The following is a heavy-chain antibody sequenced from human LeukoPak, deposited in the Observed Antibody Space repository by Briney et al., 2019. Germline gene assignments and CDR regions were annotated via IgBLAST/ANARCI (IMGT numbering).Heavy chain of an antibody. J-gene: IGHJ4*02. Sequence: SETLSLTCTVSGGSISSYYWSWIRQPAGKGLEWIGCIYTSGSTNYNPSLKSRVTMSVDTSKNQFSLKLSSVTAADTAVYYCASWSVTEGVDYWGQGTLVTVSS. CDR2: IYTSGST. CDR1: GGSISSYY. V-gene: IGHV4-4*07. CDR3: ASWSVTEGVDY. D-gene: IGHD3-3*01.